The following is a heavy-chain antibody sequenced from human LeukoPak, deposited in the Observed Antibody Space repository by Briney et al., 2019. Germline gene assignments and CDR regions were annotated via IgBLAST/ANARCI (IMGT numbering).Heavy chain of an antibody. V-gene: IGHV5-51*01. Sequence: GQSLKISCKGHGHSFTSYRTGWTRQMTGKGLEWMGIIYPGASDTRYTPSFQGHVTISADKSISTTYLQWIRLKASDTAMYYCARRYSGYDCFDYWGQGTLVTVSS. CDR3: ARRYSGYDCFDY. D-gene: IGHD5-12*01. CDR2: IYPGASDT. CDR1: GHSFTSYR. J-gene: IGHJ4*02.